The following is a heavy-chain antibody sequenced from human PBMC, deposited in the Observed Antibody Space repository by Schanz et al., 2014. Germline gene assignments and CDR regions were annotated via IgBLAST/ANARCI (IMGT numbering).Heavy chain of an antibody. V-gene: IGHV3-30*02. CDR1: RFAFSNCG. J-gene: IGHJ4*02. CDR2: IRYDASNE. Sequence: QAQLVESGGGVVQPGGSLRLSCAASRFAFSNCGMHWVRQAPGKGLEWVAFIRYDASNEYYADSVKGRFTISRDNSKNTLYLQMNSLRAEDTAVYYCARDGEGIYYYDSSGYSDYWGQGTLVTVSS. D-gene: IGHD3-22*01. CDR3: ARDGEGIYYYDSSGYSDY.